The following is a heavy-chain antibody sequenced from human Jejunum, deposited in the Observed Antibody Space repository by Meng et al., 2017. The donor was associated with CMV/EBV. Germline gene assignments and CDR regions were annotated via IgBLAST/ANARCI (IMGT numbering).Heavy chain of an antibody. CDR3: AKYDIVVVPASRPDY. CDR2: ISGSGGST. D-gene: IGHD2-2*01. V-gene: IGHV3-23*01. J-gene: IGHJ4*02. CDR1: FTFSSYA. Sequence: FTFSSYARSWVRQAPGKGLELVSGISGSGGSTYYADSVKGRFTISRDNSKNTLYLQMNSLRAEDTAVYYCAKYDIVVVPASRPDYWGQGTLVTVSS.